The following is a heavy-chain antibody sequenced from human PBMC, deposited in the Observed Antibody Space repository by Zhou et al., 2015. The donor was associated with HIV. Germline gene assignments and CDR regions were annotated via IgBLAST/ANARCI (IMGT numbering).Heavy chain of an antibody. CDR3: AREVRGRFGNDAMDI. J-gene: IGHJ3*02. V-gene: IGHV1-69*01. CDR1: GGSFSNYG. D-gene: IGHD3-10*01. Sequence: QVQLVQSGAEVRKPGSSVKVSCKASGGSFSNYGISWVRQAPGQGLEWMGGIIPIVGTTVYAQKFQGRVTINADDSSTTAYMELSSLRAEDTAVYYCAREVRGRFGNDAMDIWGQGTMVT. CDR2: IIPIVGTT.